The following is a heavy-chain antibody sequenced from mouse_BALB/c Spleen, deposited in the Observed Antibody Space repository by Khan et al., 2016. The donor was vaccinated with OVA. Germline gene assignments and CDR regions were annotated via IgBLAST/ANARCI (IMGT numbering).Heavy chain of an antibody. D-gene: IGHD2-12*01. CDR2: VNPNTGNT. CDR3: ARGYDVFAY. Sequence: VQLQQSGPDLVKPGASVKMSCKASGYSFTGYYMNWVKQSHGKSLECIGRVNPNTGNTNYNQKFKGKAILIVDTSSSTAYMELRNLTSEDSAVYYCARGYDVFAYWGQGTLVTVSA. CDR1: GYSFTGYY. V-gene: IGHV1-26*01. J-gene: IGHJ3*01.